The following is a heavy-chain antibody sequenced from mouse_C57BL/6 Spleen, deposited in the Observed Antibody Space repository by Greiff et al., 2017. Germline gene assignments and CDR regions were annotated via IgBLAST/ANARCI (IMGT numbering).Heavy chain of an antibody. CDR2: IDPSDSYT. J-gene: IGHJ2*01. D-gene: IGHD2-5*01. V-gene: IGHV1-69*01. Sequence: QVQLQQPGAELVMPGASVKLSCKASGYTFTSYWMHWVKQRPGQGLEWIGEIDPSDSYTNYNQKFKGKSTLTVDKSSSTAYMQLSSLTSEDSAVYYCARGSNRNYFDYWGQGTTLTVSS. CDR1: GYTFTSYW. CDR3: ARGSNRNYFDY.